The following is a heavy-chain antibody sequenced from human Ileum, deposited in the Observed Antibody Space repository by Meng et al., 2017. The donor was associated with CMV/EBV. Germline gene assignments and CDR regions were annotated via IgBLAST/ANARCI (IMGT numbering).Heavy chain of an antibody. CDR2: IKQDGSEK. CDR1: GFTFSRYW. D-gene: IGHD1-26*01. J-gene: IGHJ4*02. CDR3: AILPLVVAATIPDY. V-gene: IGHV3-7*01. Sequence: ASGFTFSRYWMSWVRQAPGRRLEWVANIKQDGSEKYYVDSVKGRFTISRDNTKNSLYLQMNSLRVEDTAVYYCAILPLVVAATIPDYWGQGTLVTVSS.